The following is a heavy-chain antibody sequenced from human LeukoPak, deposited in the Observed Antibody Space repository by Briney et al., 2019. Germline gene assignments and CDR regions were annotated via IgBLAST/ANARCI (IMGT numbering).Heavy chain of an antibody. Sequence: AGGSLRLSCAASGFTFSNYAMTWVRQAPGKRLEWVSGVHGSGSSGVTTFYADSVKGRLTISRDDSRNTLYLQINSLSLEDTAVYYCASDYPLYYYMDVWGKGTPVTVSS. V-gene: IGHV3-23*01. CDR1: GFTFSNYA. J-gene: IGHJ6*03. D-gene: IGHD4-11*01. CDR3: ASDYPLYYYMDV. CDR2: VHGSGSSGVTT.